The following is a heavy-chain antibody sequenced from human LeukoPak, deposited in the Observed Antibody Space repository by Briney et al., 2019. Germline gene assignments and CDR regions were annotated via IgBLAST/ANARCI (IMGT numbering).Heavy chain of an antibody. CDR3: ARVGMVRGFIFDY. CDR1: GFTFSDYY. CDR2: ISSSGGTI. Sequence: GGSLRLSCAASGFTFSDYYMSWIRQAPGKGLEWVSYISSSGGTIYYADSVKGRFTISRDNAKNSLYLRMNSLRAEDTSVYSCARVGMVRGFIFDYWGQGTLVTVSS. V-gene: IGHV3-11*04. D-gene: IGHD3-10*01. J-gene: IGHJ4*02.